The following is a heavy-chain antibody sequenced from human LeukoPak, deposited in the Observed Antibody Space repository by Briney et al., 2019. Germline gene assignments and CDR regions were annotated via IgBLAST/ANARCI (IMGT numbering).Heavy chain of an antibody. J-gene: IGHJ6*02. CDR2: IYSGGST. CDR1: GFTVSSNY. V-gene: IGHV3-53*01. Sequence: PGGSLRLSCAASGFTVSSNYMSWVRQAPGKGLEWVSVIYSGGSTYYADSVKGRFTISRDNSKNTLYLQMNSLRAEDTAVYYCATGTAPYYYYGMDVWGQGTTVTVSS. CDR3: ATGTAPYYYYGMDV.